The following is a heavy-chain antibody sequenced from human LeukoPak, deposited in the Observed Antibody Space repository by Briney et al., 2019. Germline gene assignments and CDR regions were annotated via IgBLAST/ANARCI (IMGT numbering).Heavy chain of an antibody. V-gene: IGHV1-24*01. J-gene: IGHJ3*02. CDR2: FDPEDGET. CDR3: ATAKYSSGWYGAFDI. CDR1: GYTFTGYY. D-gene: IGHD6-19*01. Sequence: ASVKVSCKASGYTFTGYYMHWVRQAPGKGLEWMGGFDPEDGETIYAQKLQGRVTVTEDTSTDTAYMELSSLRSEDAAVYYCATAKYSSGWYGAFDIWGQGTMVTVSS.